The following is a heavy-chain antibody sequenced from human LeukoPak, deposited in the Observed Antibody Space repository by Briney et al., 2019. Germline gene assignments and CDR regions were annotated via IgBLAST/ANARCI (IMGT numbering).Heavy chain of an antibody. Sequence: GGFLRLSCAASGFTFSTSSMHWVRQTPGKGLDWVALISSDGNNKYYANSVKGRFTISRDNSKNTLSLQMNSLRDDDTAVYYCTRDPRLREFESWGQGTLVTVSS. CDR3: TRDPRLREFES. CDR1: GFTFSTSS. CDR2: ISSDGNNK. J-gene: IGHJ1*01. D-gene: IGHD2-21*02. V-gene: IGHV3-30-3*01.